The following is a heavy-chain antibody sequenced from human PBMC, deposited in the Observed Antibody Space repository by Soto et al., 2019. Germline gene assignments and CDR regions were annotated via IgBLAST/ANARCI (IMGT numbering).Heavy chain of an antibody. J-gene: IGHJ5*02. CDR1: GFTFSGYA. Sequence: GGSLRLSCAASGFTFSGYAMSWVRQAPGKGLEWVSTISGSGGSTYYADSVKGRFTISRDNSKNTLYLQMNSLRVEDTAIYYCAKGYATALDPWGQGTLVTVSS. CDR2: ISGSGGST. D-gene: IGHD2-2*01. V-gene: IGHV3-23*01. CDR3: AKGYATALDP.